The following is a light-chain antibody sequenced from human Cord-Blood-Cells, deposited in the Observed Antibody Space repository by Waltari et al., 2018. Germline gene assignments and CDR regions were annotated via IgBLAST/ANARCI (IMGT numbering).Light chain of an antibody. CDR2: AAS. V-gene: IGKV1-8*01. CDR3: QQYYSYPPIT. J-gene: IGKJ4*01. Sequence: AIRMTQSPSSLSASTGDRVTITCRASQGSSSYLAWYQQKPGKAPKLLIYAASTLQSGVPSRFSGSGSGTDFTLTISCLQSEDFATYYCQQYYSYPPITFGGGTKVEIK. CDR1: QGSSSY.